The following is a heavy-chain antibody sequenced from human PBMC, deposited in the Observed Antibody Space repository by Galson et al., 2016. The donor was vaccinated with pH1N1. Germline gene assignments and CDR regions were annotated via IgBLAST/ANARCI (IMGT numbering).Heavy chain of an antibody. J-gene: IGHJ6*03. CDR3: ARSLGFGYCTIGVCPGIYMDG. D-gene: IGHD2-8*01. V-gene: IGHV4-31*03. CDR1: GGSISSGGYY. Sequence: TLSLTCTVSGGSISSGGYYWSWIRQHPGKGLEWIGHIYYSGSTYYNPSLKSRVSISVDTSKNQFSLKLSSVTAADTAVYYCARSLGFGYCTIGVCPGIYMDGWGKGTTVTVSS. CDR2: IYYSGST.